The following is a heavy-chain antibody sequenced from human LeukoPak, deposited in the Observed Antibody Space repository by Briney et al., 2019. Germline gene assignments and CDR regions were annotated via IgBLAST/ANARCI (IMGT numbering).Heavy chain of an antibody. D-gene: IGHD4-11*01. J-gene: IGHJ6*02. CDR1: GFTFSSYA. CDR3: ARDRGFVGYSEYYYYGMDV. CDR2: ISYDGSNK. V-gene: IGHV3-30-3*01. Sequence: GRSLRLSCAASGFTFSSYAMHWVRQAPGKGLEWVAVISYDGSNKYYADSVKGRFTISRDNSKSTLYLQMNSLRAEDTAVYYCARDRGFVGYSEYYYYGMDVWGQGTTVTVSS.